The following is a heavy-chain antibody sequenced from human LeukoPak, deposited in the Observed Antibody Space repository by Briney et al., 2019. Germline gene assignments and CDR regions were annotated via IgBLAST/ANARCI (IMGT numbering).Heavy chain of an antibody. V-gene: IGHV4-59*01. J-gene: IGHJ4*02. CDR2: IDYSVST. CDR3: ARRYCSGGACYPYYFDF. Sequence: SETLSLTCIVSGGSISSYYWSWIRQPPGKGLEWIGYIDYSVSTKYNPSLKSRVTISVDTSKNQFSLKLTSVTAADTAVYYCARRYCSGGACYPYYFDFWGRGILVTVSS. D-gene: IGHD2-15*01. CDR1: GGSISSYY.